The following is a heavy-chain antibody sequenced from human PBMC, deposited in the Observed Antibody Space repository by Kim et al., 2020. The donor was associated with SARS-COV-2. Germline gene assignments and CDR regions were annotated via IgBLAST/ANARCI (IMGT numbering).Heavy chain of an antibody. Sequence: GGSLRLSCAASGFTFSRRAMSWVRQVPDKGLEWIASVNNNNNPYYADSVKGRFTVSRDITKDTLYLQMNSLRADDTALYYCAKDHPSSGWPTFDSWGQGT. CDR2: VNNNNNP. CDR3: AKDHPSSGWPTFDS. D-gene: IGHD6-19*01. CDR1: GFTFSRRA. V-gene: IGHV3-23*05. J-gene: IGHJ4*02.